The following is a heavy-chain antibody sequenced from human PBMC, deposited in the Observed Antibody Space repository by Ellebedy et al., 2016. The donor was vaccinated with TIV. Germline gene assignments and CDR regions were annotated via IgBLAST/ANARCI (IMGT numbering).Heavy chain of an antibody. D-gene: IGHD4-11*01. J-gene: IGHJ5*02. Sequence: AASVKVSCKASGYTFSAFYIHWVRQAPGQGLEWMGIINPSAGSRSYAQKFQGRVTMTRDMSTSTVYMQLNSLKSEDTAVYYCTRGDDYSDWGRFDPWGQGTLVTVSS. CDR3: TRGDDYSDWGRFDP. V-gene: IGHV1-46*01. CDR2: INPSAGSR. CDR1: GYTFSAFY.